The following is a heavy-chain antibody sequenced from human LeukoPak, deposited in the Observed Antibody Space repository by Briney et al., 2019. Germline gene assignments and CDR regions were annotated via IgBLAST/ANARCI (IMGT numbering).Heavy chain of an antibody. CDR3: ARDGGYCSGGSCYPVPTTFDY. CDR2: TYYRSKWYN. J-gene: IGHJ4*02. V-gene: IGHV6-1*01. D-gene: IGHD2-15*01. CDR1: GDSVSSNSAA. Sequence: SQTLSLTCAISGDSVSSNSAAWNWIRQSPSRGLEWLGRTYYRSKWYNDYAVSVKSRITINPDTSKNQFSLQLNSVTPDDTAVYYCARDGGYCSGGSCYPVPTTFDYWGQGTLVTVSS.